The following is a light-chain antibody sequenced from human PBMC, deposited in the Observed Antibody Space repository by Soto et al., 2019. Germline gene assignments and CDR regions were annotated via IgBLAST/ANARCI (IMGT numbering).Light chain of an antibody. V-gene: IGKV3-20*01. CDR3: QQYSSSPLT. CDR2: GAS. CDR1: QSVSSSY. J-gene: IGKJ4*01. Sequence: EIVLTQSPGTLSLSPGERATLSCRASQSVSSSYLAWYQQKPGQAPRLLIYGASSRATGIPDRFSGSGSGTDFTLTISRLEPEDFAVYYCQQYSSSPLTFGGGTEVEI.